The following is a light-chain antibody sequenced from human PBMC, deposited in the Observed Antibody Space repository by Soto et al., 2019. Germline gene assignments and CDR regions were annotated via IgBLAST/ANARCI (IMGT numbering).Light chain of an antibody. CDR2: EGT. Sequence: QSALTQPASVSGSLGQSITISCTGSSSDVGTYYFVSWYQQHPGKVPKLMIYEGTKRPSGVSDRFSGSTSVNSASLTISGLQADDEADYYCCLYIGATTYVFGTGTKLTVL. CDR3: CLYIGATTYV. V-gene: IGLV2-23*01. CDR1: SSDVGTYYF. J-gene: IGLJ1*01.